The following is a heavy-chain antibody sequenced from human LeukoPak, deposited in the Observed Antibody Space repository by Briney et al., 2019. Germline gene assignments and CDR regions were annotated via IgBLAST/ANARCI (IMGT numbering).Heavy chain of an antibody. CDR2: IDWDDDK. CDR1: GFSLSTRGMR. J-gene: IGHJ4*02. CDR3: ARMVISSYYFDY. Sequence: SGPTLVNPPQTLTLTCTFSGFSLSTRGMRVSWIRQPPGKALEWLARIDWDDDKFYSTSLKTRLTISKDTSKNQVVLTMTNMDPVDTATYYCARMVISSYYFDYWGQGTLVTVPS. D-gene: IGHD6-6*01. V-gene: IGHV2-70*04.